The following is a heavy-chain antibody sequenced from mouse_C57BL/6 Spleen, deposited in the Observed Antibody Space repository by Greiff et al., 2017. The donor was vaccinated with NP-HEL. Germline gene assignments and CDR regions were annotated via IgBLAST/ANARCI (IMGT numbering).Heavy chain of an antibody. CDR2: IYPGDGDT. Sequence: QVQLKESGPELVKPGASVKISCKASGYAFSSSWMNWVKQRPGKGLEWIGRIYPGDGDTNYNGKFKGKATLTADKSSSTAYMQLSSLTSEDSAVYFCAREVEGSFDYWGQGTTLTVSS. D-gene: IGHD1-1*01. J-gene: IGHJ2*01. CDR3: AREVEGSFDY. CDR1: GYAFSSSW. V-gene: IGHV1-82*01.